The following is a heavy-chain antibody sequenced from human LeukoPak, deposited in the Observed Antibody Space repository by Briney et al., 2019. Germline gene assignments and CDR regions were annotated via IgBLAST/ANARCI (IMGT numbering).Heavy chain of an antibody. CDR2: ISSSSSTI. CDR3: ARERGYYYDSSGYNLDY. J-gene: IGHJ4*02. V-gene: IGHV3-48*02. D-gene: IGHD3-22*01. CDR1: GFTFSSYS. Sequence: GGSLRLSCAASGFTFSSYSMNWVRQAPGKGLEWVSYISSSSSTIYYADSVKGRFTISRDNAKNSLYLQMNSLRDEGTAVYYCARERGYYYDSSGYNLDYWGQGTLVTVSS.